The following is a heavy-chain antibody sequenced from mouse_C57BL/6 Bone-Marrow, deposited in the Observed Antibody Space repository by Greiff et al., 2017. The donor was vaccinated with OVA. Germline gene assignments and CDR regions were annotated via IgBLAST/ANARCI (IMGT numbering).Heavy chain of an antibody. CDR3: ARGLYDYGFAY. CDR1: GYTFTDYY. J-gene: IGHJ3*01. CDR2: IFPGSGST. D-gene: IGHD2-4*01. Sequence: QLQPSGPALFTPVASVKLSCKASGYTFTDYYINWVKQRPGQGLEWIGWIFPGSGSTYYNEKFKGKATLTVDKSSSTAYMLLSSLTSEDSAVYFCARGLYDYGFAYWGQGTLVTVSA. V-gene: IGHV1-75*01.